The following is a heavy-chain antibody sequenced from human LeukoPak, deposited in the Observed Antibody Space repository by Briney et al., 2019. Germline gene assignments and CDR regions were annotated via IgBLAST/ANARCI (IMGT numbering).Heavy chain of an antibody. Sequence: PGGSLRLSCAASGFTFSSYTMNWVRQPPGKGLEWVSNIGTSSTTIYYADSVKGRFTISRDNSKNTLYLQMNSLRAEDTAVYYCAKDSQDIVVVPAAIHYYYYMDVWGKGTTVTVSS. V-gene: IGHV3-48*01. D-gene: IGHD2-2*02. CDR1: GFTFSSYT. J-gene: IGHJ6*03. CDR3: AKDSQDIVVVPAAIHYYYYMDV. CDR2: IGTSSTTI.